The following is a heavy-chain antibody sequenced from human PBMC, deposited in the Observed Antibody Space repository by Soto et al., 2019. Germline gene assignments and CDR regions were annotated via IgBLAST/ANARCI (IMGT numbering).Heavy chain of an antibody. D-gene: IGHD2-15*01. CDR3: AKDLGFCSGGSCYRGVFGN. J-gene: IGHJ4*02. CDR1: GFTFSNYA. Sequence: EVQLLESGGGLVQPGGSLRVSCAASGFTFSNYAINWVRQAPGKGLEWVSAISGSGDRTYYADSVKGRFTISRDNFKNTLYLQMNSLRAEDTAVYYCAKDLGFCSGGSCYRGVFGNWGQGTLVTVSS. V-gene: IGHV3-23*01. CDR2: ISGSGDRT.